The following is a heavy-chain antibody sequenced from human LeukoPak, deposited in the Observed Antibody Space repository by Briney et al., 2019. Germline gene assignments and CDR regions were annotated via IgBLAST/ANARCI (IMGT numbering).Heavy chain of an antibody. J-gene: IGHJ6*02. CDR2: ISYDGSNK. V-gene: IGHV3-30-3*01. CDR3: ARDGGFCSGGSCYSRGNYYYYGMDV. CDR1: GFTFSSYA. D-gene: IGHD2-15*01. Sequence: GGSLRLSCAASGFTFSSYAMHWVRQAPGKGLEWVAVISYDGSNKYYADSVKGRFTISRDNSKNTLYLQMNSLRAKDTAVYYCARDGGFCSGGSCYSRGNYYYYGMDVWGQGTTVTVSS.